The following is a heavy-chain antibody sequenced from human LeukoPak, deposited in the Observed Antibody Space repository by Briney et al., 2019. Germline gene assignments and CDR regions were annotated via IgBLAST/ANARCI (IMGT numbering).Heavy chain of an antibody. CDR1: GFTFEDYA. V-gene: IGHV3-9*01. CDR3: AKGYCSGGSCYGLDY. D-gene: IGHD2-15*01. J-gene: IGHJ4*02. Sequence: PGGSLRLSCTASGFTFEDYAMHWVRQAPGKGLEWVSGISWNSGSIGYADSVKGRFTISRDNAKNSLYLQMNSLRAEDTALYYCAKGYCSGGSCYGLDYWGQGTLVTVSS. CDR2: ISWNSGSI.